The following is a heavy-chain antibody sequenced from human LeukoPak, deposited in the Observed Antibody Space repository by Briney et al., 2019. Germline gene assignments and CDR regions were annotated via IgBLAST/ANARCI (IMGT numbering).Heavy chain of an antibody. CDR3: AREHPAGAGDAADY. Sequence: PSETLSLTCTVSGGSISSGGYYWSWIRQPPGKGLEWIGYIYHSGSTYYNPSLKSRVTISVDRSKNQFSLKLSSVTAADTAVYYCAREHPAGAGDAADYWGQGTLVTVSS. CDR2: IYHSGST. V-gene: IGHV4-30-2*01. D-gene: IGHD7-27*01. CDR1: GGSISSGGYY. J-gene: IGHJ4*02.